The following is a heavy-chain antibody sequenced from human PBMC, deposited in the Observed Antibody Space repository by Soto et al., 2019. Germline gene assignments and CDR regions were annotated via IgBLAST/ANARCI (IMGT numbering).Heavy chain of an antibody. D-gene: IGHD2-21*01. Sequence: ETLSLTCTVSGGSISSSRYYWGWIRQPPGKGLEWIGSIYYSGSTYYNPSLKSRVTISVDTSKNQFSLKLSSVTAADTAVYYCARLNGYCVGTNCHGYYGMDVWGQGTTVTVSS. CDR3: ARLNGYCVGTNCHGYYGMDV. CDR2: IYYSGST. CDR1: GGSISSSRYY. V-gene: IGHV4-39*01. J-gene: IGHJ6*02.